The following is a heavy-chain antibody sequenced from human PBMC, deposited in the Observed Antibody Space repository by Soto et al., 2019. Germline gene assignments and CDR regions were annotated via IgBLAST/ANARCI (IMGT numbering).Heavy chain of an antibody. CDR2: IIPIFGTA. V-gene: IGHV1-69*13. D-gene: IGHD5-18*01. CDR3: ARDQGYSYGHGPYYYYYYGMDV. Sequence: RASVKVSCKASGGTFSSYAISWVRQAPGQGLEWMGGIIPIFGTANYAQKFQGRVTITADESTSTAYMELSSLRSEDTAVYYCARDQGYSYGHGPYYYYYYGMDVWGQGTTVTVSS. CDR1: GGTFSSYA. J-gene: IGHJ6*02.